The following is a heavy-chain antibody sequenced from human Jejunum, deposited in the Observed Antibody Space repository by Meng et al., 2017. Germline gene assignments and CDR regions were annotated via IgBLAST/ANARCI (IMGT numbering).Heavy chain of an antibody. CDR3: ARDPRTNWASRFFDN. V-gene: IGHV4-4*02. Sequence: GERRAAGPGLGVPSGTLSLSCAVSGGSVSTTDWWSWARKPPGKGLEWIGEISRSGRANYNPSLKGRVTISLDRSMNLFSLKLDSVTAADAAVYYCARDPRTNWASRFFDNWGQGTLVTVSS. D-gene: IGHD1/OR15-1a*01. CDR2: ISRSGRA. CDR1: GGSVSTTDW. J-gene: IGHJ4*02.